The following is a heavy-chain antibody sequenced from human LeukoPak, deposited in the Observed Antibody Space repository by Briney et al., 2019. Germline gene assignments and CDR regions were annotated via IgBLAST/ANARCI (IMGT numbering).Heavy chain of an antibody. V-gene: IGHV3-53*01. CDR3: ARTPNYYYGSGNYYND. CDR2: IYSAGTT. Sequence: GGSLRLSCAASGFTFSSNYMSWVRQAPGKGLECSSVIYSAGTTNYTDSVKGRFTISRDISKNTVYLQMNSLRAEDTAVYYCARTPNYYYGSGNYYNDWGQGTLVTVSS. CDR1: GFTFSSNY. J-gene: IGHJ4*02. D-gene: IGHD3-10*01.